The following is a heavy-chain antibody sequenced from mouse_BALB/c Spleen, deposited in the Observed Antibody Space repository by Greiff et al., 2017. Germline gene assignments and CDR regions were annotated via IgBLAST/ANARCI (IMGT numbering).Heavy chain of an antibody. CDR1: GFAFSSYD. CDR2: ISSGGGST. J-gene: IGHJ3*01. V-gene: IGHV5-12-1*01. CDR3: ARPLYDGYYAWFAY. Sequence: EVKLMESGGGLVKPGGSLKLSCAASGFAFSSYDMSWVRQTPEKRLEWVAYISSGGGSTYYPDTVKGRFTISRDNAKNTLYLQMSSLKSEDTAMYYCARPLYDGYYAWFAYWGQGTLVTVSA. D-gene: IGHD2-3*01.